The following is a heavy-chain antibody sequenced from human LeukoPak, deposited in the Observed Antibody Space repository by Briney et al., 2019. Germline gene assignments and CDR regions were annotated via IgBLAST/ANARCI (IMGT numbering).Heavy chain of an antibody. CDR3: ARSPGKQQLVRPFDY. J-gene: IGHJ4*02. D-gene: IGHD6-13*01. CDR1: GFTFSSYA. V-gene: IGHV3-30*04. Sequence: PGRSLRLSCAASGFTFSSYAMHWVRQAPGKGLEWVAVISYDGSNEYYADSVKGRFTISRDNSKNTLYLQMNSLRAEDTAVYYCARSPGKQQLVRPFDYWGQGTLVTVSS. CDR2: ISYDGSNE.